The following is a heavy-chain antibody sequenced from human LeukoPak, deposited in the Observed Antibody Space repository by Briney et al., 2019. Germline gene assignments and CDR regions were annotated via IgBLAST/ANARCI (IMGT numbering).Heavy chain of an antibody. V-gene: IGHV1-18*01. CDR2: ISAYNGNT. CDR3: ARWGNPGIAAAGTFDY. CDR1: GYTFTSYG. Sequence: ASVKVSCKASGYTFTSYGISWVRQAPGQGLEWMGWISAYNGNTNYAQKLQGRVTMTTDTSTSTAYMELRSLRSDDTAVYYCARWGNPGIAAAGTFDYWGQGTLVTVSS. D-gene: IGHD6-13*01. J-gene: IGHJ4*02.